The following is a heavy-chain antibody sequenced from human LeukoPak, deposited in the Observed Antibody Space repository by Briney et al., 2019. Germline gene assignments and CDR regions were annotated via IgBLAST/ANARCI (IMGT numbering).Heavy chain of an antibody. CDR1: GYTFTSYG. D-gene: IGHD3-10*01. CDR3: ARCSRYYYGSGSYYNSDDAFDI. CDR2: ISAYNGNT. Sequence: ASVKVSCKASGYTFTSYGISWVRQGPGQGLEWMGWISAYNGNTNYAQKLQGRVTMTTDTSTSTAYMELRSLRSDDTAVYYCARCSRYYYGSGSYYNSDDAFDIWGQGTMVTVSS. J-gene: IGHJ3*02. V-gene: IGHV1-18*04.